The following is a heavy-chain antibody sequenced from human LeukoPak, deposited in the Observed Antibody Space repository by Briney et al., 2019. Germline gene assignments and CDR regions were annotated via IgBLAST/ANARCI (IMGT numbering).Heavy chain of an antibody. J-gene: IGHJ4*02. Sequence: PPETLSLTCAASGVPFSNYYWSWVRQSPRQGLEWIGEINHSGYTNYNPSLKSRVTMSIDTSKNQFSLKLTSVTAADAGVYYCTRAVAGHPDWGQGTLVTVSS. CDR2: INHSGYT. V-gene: IGHV4-34*01. D-gene: IGHD6-19*01. CDR3: TRAVAGHPD. CDR1: GVPFSNYY.